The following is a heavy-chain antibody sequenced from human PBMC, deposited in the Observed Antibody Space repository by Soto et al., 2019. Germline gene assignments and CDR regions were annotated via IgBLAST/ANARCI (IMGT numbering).Heavy chain of an antibody. J-gene: IGHJ6*02. D-gene: IGHD1-26*01. Sequence: QVQLQASGPGLVKPSDTLSLTCTVSGDSIGTYNWGWIRQPPGKRLEWIGYIYSNGGTSYNPALNSRVTISADTSRKQFSLRLSSVTAADTAVSFCVRQGIGALHGLVDVWGQGTTVTVSS. CDR3: VRQGIGALHGLVDV. CDR2: IYSNGGT. CDR1: GDSIGTYN. V-gene: IGHV4-59*08.